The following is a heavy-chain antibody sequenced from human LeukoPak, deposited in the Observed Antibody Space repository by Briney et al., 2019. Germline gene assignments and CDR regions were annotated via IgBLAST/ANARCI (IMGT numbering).Heavy chain of an antibody. J-gene: IGHJ4*02. CDR1: GFTVSSNY. CDR2: IYGGGNI. D-gene: IGHD5-24*01. V-gene: IGHV3-53*01. Sequence: GGSLRLSCAASGFTVSSNYMNWVRQAPGKGLEWVSVIYGGGNIYYADSVKGRLTVSRDNSKNTLYLQMNSLRAEDTAVYYCARGAGYNYPYYFDYWGQGTLVTVSS. CDR3: ARGAGYNYPYYFDY.